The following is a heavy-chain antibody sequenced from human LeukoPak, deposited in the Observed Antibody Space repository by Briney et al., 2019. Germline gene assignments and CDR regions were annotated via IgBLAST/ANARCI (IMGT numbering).Heavy chain of an antibody. CDR3: AKAGDHSYFYMDA. CDR1: GFIFSSHS. CDR2: ISSSSTI. D-gene: IGHD2/OR15-2a*01. J-gene: IGHJ6*03. Sequence: PGGSLRLSCAGAGFIFSSHSMNWVRQAPGKGLEWVSYISSSSTIYYTDSVKGLFTVSRDNAKSSLYLQMNSLRAEDTAVYYCAKAGDHSYFYMDAWGKGTTVTVSS. V-gene: IGHV3-48*01.